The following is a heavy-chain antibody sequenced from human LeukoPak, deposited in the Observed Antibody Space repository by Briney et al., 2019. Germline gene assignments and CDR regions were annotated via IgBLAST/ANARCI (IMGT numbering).Heavy chain of an antibody. CDR2: ISGSAGRT. CDR1: GYTFSSYA. J-gene: IGHJ2*01. CDR3: AKNLLGDAAYSWYFDL. D-gene: IGHD1-26*01. Sequence: GGSLRLSCAASGYTFSSYAMTWVRQAPGKGLEWVSTISGSAGRTYYADSVKGRFTISRDNSKNTLYLQLNRLRAEDTAVYFCAKNLLGDAAYSWYFDLWGRGTLVTVSS. V-gene: IGHV3-23*01.